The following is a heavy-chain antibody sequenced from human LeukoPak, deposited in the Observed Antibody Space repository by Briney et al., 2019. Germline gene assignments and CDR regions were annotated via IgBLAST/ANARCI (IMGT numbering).Heavy chain of an antibody. D-gene: IGHD6-13*01. CDR1: GGSISSYY. Sequence: SETLSLTCTVSGGSISSYYWSWIRQPPGKGLEWIGYIYYSRSTNYNPYLKSRVTISVDTSKNQFSLKLSSVTAADTAVYYCARTTEAHSWRTRYYDYYMDVWGKGTTVTVSS. J-gene: IGHJ6*03. V-gene: IGHV4-59*01. CDR3: ARTTEAHSWRTRYYDYYMDV. CDR2: IYYSRST.